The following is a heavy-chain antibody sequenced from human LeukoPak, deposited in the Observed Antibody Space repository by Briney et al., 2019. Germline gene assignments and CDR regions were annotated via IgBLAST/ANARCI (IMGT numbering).Heavy chain of an antibody. V-gene: IGHV1-24*01. CDR3: ATMYYYDSSGYLVFVDY. D-gene: IGHD3-22*01. CDR1: GYTLTELS. J-gene: IGHJ4*02. Sequence: ASVKVSCKVSGYTLTELSMHWVRQAPGKGLEWMGGFDPEDGETIYAQKFQGRVTMTEDTSTDTAYMELSSLRSEDMAVYYCATMYYYDSSGYLVFVDYWGQGTLVTVSS. CDR2: FDPEDGET.